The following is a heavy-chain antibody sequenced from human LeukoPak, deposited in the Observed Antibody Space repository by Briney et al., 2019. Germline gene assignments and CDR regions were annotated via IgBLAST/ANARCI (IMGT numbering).Heavy chain of an antibody. CDR3: ARDYYDSSGFDY. D-gene: IGHD3-22*01. CDR1: GFTFSSYA. CDR2: ISYDGSNK. Sequence: GRSLRLSYAASGFTFSSYAMHWVRQAPGKGLEWVAVISYDGSNKYYADSVKGRFTISRDNSKNTLYLQMNSLRAEDTAVYYCARDYYDSSGFDYWGQGTLVTVSS. J-gene: IGHJ4*02. V-gene: IGHV3-30-3*01.